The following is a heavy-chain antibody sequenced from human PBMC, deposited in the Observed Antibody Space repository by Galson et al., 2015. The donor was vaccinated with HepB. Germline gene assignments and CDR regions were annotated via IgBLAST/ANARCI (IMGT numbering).Heavy chain of an antibody. J-gene: IGHJ4*02. Sequence: SLRLSCAASGFTFSSYGMSWVRQAPGKGLEWVSTITGSGGSTYYADFVKGRFTISRDNSKNTLYLQMNSLRVDDTAVYYCARAAYGDYEFDYWGQGALVTVSS. D-gene: IGHD4-17*01. CDR2: ITGSGGST. CDR3: ARAAYGDYEFDY. V-gene: IGHV3-23*01. CDR1: GFTFSSYG.